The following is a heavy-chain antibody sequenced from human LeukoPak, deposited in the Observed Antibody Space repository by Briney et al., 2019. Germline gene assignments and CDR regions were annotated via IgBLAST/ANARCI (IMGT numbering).Heavy chain of an antibody. V-gene: IGHV4-4*09. CDR1: GGSISSYY. CDR3: ARLYDSSGYYFGAFDI. J-gene: IGHJ3*02. CDR2: IYTSGST. Sequence: PSETLSLTCTVSGGSISSYYWSWIRQPPGKGLEWIGYIYTSGSTNYNPSLKSRVTISVDTSKNQFSLKLSSVTAADTAVYYCARLYDSSGYYFGAFDIWGQGTMVTVSS. D-gene: IGHD3-22*01.